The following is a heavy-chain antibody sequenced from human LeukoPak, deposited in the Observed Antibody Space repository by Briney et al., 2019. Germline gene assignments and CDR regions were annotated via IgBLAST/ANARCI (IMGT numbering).Heavy chain of an antibody. CDR2: VKQDGSEK. CDR3: ARLVRGVIDY. J-gene: IGHJ4*02. CDR1: GFTFSRYW. D-gene: IGHD3-10*01. V-gene: IGHV3-7*01. Sequence: GGSLRLSYAASGFTFSRYWMSWVRQAPGKGLEWVANVKQDGSEKYYVDSVKGRFTISRDNAKNSLYLQMNSLRVEDTAVYYCARLVRGVIDYWGQGTLVTVSS.